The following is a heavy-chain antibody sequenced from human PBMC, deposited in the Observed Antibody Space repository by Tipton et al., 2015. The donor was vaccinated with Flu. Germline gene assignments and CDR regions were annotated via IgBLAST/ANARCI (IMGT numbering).Heavy chain of an antibody. V-gene: IGHV4-38-2*01. D-gene: IGHD3-16*01. Sequence: TLSLTCAVSGDSIRSDYFWGWIRQPPGKGLEWIATIHRSGSTKYNPSLRSRVTIAVDRTTNQFSLRLTSVTSTDTAVYYCARRDYSNYVPEPKNCFDPWGQGPLVTVS. CDR2: IHRSGST. CDR1: GDSIRSDYF. CDR3: ARRDYSNYVPEPKNCFDP. J-gene: IGHJ5*02.